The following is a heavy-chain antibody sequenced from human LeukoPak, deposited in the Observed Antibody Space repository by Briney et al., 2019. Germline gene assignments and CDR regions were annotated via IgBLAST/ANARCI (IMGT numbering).Heavy chain of an antibody. D-gene: IGHD3-9*01. V-gene: IGHV4-59*12. J-gene: IGHJ4*02. CDR2: IYYSGST. Sequence: SETLSLTCTVSGGSIRSYSWSWIRQPPGKGLEWIGSIYYSGSTNYNPSLKSRVTMSVDTSKNQFSLKLSSVTAADTAVYYCARGNILTGYCFDFWGQGALVTVSS. CDR1: GGSIRSYS. CDR3: ARGNILTGYCFDF.